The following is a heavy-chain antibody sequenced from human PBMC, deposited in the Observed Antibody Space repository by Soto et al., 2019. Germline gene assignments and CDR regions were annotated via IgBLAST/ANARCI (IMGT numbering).Heavy chain of an antibody. Sequence: QVQLQESGPGLVKPSQTLSLTCTVSGGSISSGDYYWSWIRQPPGKGLEWIGYIYYSGSTYYNPSLKSRVTISVDTSKNQFSLKLSSVTAADTAVYYCARDREGYYDSSGYYYYFDYWGQGTLVTVSS. J-gene: IGHJ4*02. V-gene: IGHV4-30-4*01. CDR1: GGSISSGDYY. D-gene: IGHD3-22*01. CDR2: IYYSGST. CDR3: ARDREGYYDSSGYYYYFDY.